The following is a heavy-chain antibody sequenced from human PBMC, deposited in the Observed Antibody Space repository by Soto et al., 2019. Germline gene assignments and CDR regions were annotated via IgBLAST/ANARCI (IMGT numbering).Heavy chain of an antibody. V-gene: IGHV1-46*01. Sequence: ASVKVSCKASGYTFTKYYIHWVRQAPGQGLQWLGIINPSGGATTYAQKFQGRVTMTRDTSTSTVFLELRSLRSEDTAIFYCATSRGLYDYGSTWGQGTLVTVS. J-gene: IGHJ5*02. D-gene: IGHD4-17*01. CDR3: ATSRGLYDYGST. CDR2: INPSGGAT. CDR1: GYTFTKYY.